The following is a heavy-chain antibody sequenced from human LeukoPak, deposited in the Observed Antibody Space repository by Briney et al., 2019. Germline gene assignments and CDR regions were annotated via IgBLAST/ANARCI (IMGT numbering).Heavy chain of an antibody. V-gene: IGHV3-30-3*01. Sequence: GGSLRLSCAASGFTFSSYAMHWVRQAPGKGLEWVAVISYDGGNKYYADSVKGRFTISRDNSKNTLYLQMNSLRAEDTAVYYCARVFQSHGGLDYWGQGTLVTVSS. CDR2: ISYDGGNK. J-gene: IGHJ4*02. CDR3: ARVFQSHGGLDY. CDR1: GFTFSSYA. D-gene: IGHD4-23*01.